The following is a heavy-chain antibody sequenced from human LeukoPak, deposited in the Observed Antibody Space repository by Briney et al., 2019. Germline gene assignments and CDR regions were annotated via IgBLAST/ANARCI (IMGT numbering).Heavy chain of an antibody. CDR2: INHSGST. CDR3: ARVGGNSGVYYYMDV. Sequence: QPSETPSLTCAVYGGSFSGYYWSWIRQPPGKGLEWIGEINHSGSTNYNPSLKSRVTISVDTSKNQFSLKLSSVTAADTAVYYCARVGGNSGVYYYMDVWGKGTTVTVSS. V-gene: IGHV4-34*01. CDR1: GGSFSGYY. J-gene: IGHJ6*03. D-gene: IGHD4-23*01.